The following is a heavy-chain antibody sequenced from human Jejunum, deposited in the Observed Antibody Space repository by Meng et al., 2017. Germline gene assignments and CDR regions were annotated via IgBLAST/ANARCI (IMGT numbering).Heavy chain of an antibody. D-gene: IGHD4-17*01. CDR2: MTPSTP. V-gene: IGHV3-23*01. CDR3: AKDRKPDGLWPIDY. Sequence: GESLKISCAASGFNFASYSLSWVRQAPGKGLEWVASMTPSTPYYAQSVKGRFTVSRDSSKNILYLQMNSLRAEDTAIYYCAKDRKPDGLWPIDYWGQGTLVTVSS. J-gene: IGHJ4*02. CDR1: GFNFASYS.